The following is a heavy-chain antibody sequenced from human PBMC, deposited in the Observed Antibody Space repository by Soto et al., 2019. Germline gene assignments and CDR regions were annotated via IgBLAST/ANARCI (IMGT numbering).Heavy chain of an antibody. CDR3: AKGGSFDI. Sequence: LRLSCAASGFAFSTYGLHWVRQAPGKELEWVAIITSDVNYKYYADSVKGRFTISRDNSKNTLFLQMNSLRAEDTAVYYCAKGGSFDIWGQGTLVTVSS. J-gene: IGHJ4*02. D-gene: IGHD3-16*01. CDR2: ITSDVNYK. CDR1: GFAFSTYG. V-gene: IGHV3-30*18.